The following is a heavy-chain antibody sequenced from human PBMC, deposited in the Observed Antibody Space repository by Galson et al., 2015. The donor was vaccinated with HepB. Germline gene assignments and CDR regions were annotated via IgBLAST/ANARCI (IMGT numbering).Heavy chain of an antibody. CDR2: IDWDDDK. J-gene: IGHJ4*02. Sequence: PALVKPTQTLTLTCTFSGFSLSTSGMCVSWIRQPPGKALEWLALIDWDDDKYYSTSLKTRLTISKDTSKNQVVLTMTNMDPVETATYYCARILHDSSGYYFDYWGQGTLVTVSS. CDR1: GFSLSTSGMC. V-gene: IGHV2-70*01. CDR3: ARILHDSSGYYFDY. D-gene: IGHD3-22*01.